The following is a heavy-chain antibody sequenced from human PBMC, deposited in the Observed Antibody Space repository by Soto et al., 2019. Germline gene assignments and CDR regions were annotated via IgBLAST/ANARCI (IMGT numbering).Heavy chain of an antibody. CDR3: VKGRGFGGWYAYYFDY. V-gene: IGHV3-23*01. D-gene: IGHD6-19*01. J-gene: IGHJ4*02. CDR1: GFSFSAYG. CDR2: SGSGGSI. Sequence: GGSLRLSCPASGFSFSAYGMSWVRRAPGKGLEWVSGSGSGGSIHYADSVKGRFTIFRDNSKNTLYVQMNNLRAEDTGEYYCVKGRGFGGWYAYYFDYWGQGTLVTVSS.